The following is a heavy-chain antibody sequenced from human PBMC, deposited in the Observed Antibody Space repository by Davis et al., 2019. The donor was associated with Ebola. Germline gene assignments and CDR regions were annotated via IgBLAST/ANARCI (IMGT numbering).Heavy chain of an antibody. CDR1: GFTFTTYA. Sequence: GESLKISCAASGFTFTTYALSWVRQAPGQGLEWVSTISYSGGSTYYADSVKGRFTISRDNAKNTLYLQMNSLRAEDTAVYYCARDFDYGGGYWGQGTLVTVSS. J-gene: IGHJ4*02. CDR2: ISYSGGST. D-gene: IGHD4-17*01. CDR3: ARDFDYGGGY. V-gene: IGHV3-23*01.